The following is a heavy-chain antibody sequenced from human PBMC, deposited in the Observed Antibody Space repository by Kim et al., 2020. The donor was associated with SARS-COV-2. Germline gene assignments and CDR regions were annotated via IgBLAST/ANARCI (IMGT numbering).Heavy chain of an antibody. V-gene: IGHV3-15*01. CDR2: IKSKTDGGTT. Sequence: GGSLRLSCAASGFTFSNAWMSWVRQAPGKGLEWVGRIKSKTDGGTTDYAAPVKGRFTISRDDSKNTLYLQMNSLKTEDTAVYYCTTDTGTTVTPYALTTAYYFDYWGQGTLVTVSS. CDR3: TTDTGTTVTPYALTTAYYFDY. CDR1: GFTFSNAW. J-gene: IGHJ4*02. D-gene: IGHD4-17*01.